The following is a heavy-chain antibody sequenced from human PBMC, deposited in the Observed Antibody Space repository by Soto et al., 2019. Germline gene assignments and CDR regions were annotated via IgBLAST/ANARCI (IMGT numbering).Heavy chain of an antibody. CDR3: VGHYEILNEGDFDY. CDR1: GGSLSSYY. V-gene: IGHV4-59*01. J-gene: IGHJ4*02. D-gene: IGHD3-9*01. CDR2: IYYSGST. Sequence: QVQLQESGPGLVKPSETLSLTCTVSGGSLSSYYWSWIRQPPGKGLEWIGYIYYSGSTNYNPSLKSRVTISVDTSKNQFSLKLTSVTAADTAVYYCVGHYEILNEGDFDYWGQGTLVTVSS.